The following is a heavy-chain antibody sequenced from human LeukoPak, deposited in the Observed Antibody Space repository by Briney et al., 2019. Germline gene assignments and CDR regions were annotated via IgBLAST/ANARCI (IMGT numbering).Heavy chain of an antibody. Sequence: ASVKVSCKASGYTFTSYGISWVGQAAGKGREGMGWSSAYNRNTNHAQKLQRRVTMTTDTSTSPAYMELSSLRSDDTAVYYCARDRSGSYLDYWGQGTLVTVSS. CDR3: ARDRSGSYLDY. D-gene: IGHD1-26*01. J-gene: IGHJ4*02. CDR2: SSAYNRNT. V-gene: IGHV1-18*01. CDR1: GYTFTSYG.